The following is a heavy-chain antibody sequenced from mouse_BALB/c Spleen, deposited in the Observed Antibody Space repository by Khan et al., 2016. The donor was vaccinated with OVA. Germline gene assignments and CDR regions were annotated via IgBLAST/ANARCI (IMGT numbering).Heavy chain of an antibody. CDR1: GYTFTSNT. CDR3: ARRTTGYTMDS. J-gene: IGHJ4*01. CDR2: INPRGGYT. Sequence: QVQLQQSGAELARPGASVRMSCKASGYTFTSNTMHWIKQRPGQGLEWIGYINPRGGYTNYNQNFKDKATLTADKSSSTAYMQLSSLTSEDSAVYYCARRTTGYTMDSWGQGTSVTVSS. V-gene: IGHV1-4*01. D-gene: IGHD2-14*01.